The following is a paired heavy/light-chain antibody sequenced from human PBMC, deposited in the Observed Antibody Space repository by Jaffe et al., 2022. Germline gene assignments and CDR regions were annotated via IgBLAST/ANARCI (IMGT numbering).Light chain of an antibody. V-gene: IGKV1-13*02. J-gene: IGKJ5*01. CDR1: QGISSA. CDR2: DAS. Sequence: AIQLTQSPSSLSASVGDRVTITCRASQGISSALAWYQQKPGKAPKLLIYDASSLESGVPSRFSGSGSGTDFTLTISSLQPEDFATYYCQQFNSYPTFGQGTRLEIK. CDR3: QQFNSYPT.
Heavy chain of an antibody. V-gene: IGHV3-74*01. J-gene: IGHJ6*03. Sequence: EVQLVESGGGLVQPGGSLRLSCAASGFTFSSYWMHWVRQAPGKGLVWVSRINSDGSSTSYADSVKGRFTISRDNAKNTLYLQMNSLRAEDTAVYYCARESFGFRYYYYYYMDVWGKGTTVTVSS. D-gene: IGHD3-10*01. CDR1: GFTFSSYW. CDR3: ARESFGFRYYYYYYMDV. CDR2: INSDGSST.